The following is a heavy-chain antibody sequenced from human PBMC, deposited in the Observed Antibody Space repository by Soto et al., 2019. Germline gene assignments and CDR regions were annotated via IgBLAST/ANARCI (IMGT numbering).Heavy chain of an antibody. CDR3: ARDLAGAATDY. V-gene: IGHV4-38-2*02. D-gene: IGHD6-25*01. Sequence: PSETLSLTCAVSGYSISSGYYWGWIRQPPGKGLEWIRSIYHSGSTYYNPSLKSRVTISVDTSKNQFSLKLSSVTAADTAVYYCARDLAGAATDYWGQGTLVTVSS. J-gene: IGHJ4*02. CDR2: IYHSGST. CDR1: GYSISSGYY.